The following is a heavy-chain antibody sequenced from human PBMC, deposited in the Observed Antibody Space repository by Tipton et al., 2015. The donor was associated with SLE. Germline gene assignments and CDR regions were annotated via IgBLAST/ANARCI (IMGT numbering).Heavy chain of an antibody. V-gene: IGHV3-20*04. Sequence: QLVQSGGGVVRPGGSLRLSCAASGFTFDDYGMNWVRQAPGKGLEWVSGITWNGGGTDYADSVRGRFSISRDNAKNSLYLQMNSLRAEDTALYYCARPGMVTTYYYCDIDVWGQGTTVTVSS. J-gene: IGHJ6*02. CDR3: ARPGMVTTYYYCDIDV. D-gene: IGHD4-17*01. CDR2: ITWNGGGT. CDR1: GFTFDDYG.